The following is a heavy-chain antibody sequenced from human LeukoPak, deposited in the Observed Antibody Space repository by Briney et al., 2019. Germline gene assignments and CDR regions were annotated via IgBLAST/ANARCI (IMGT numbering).Heavy chain of an antibody. CDR3: ARDLYGGFDY. CDR1: GGSISSYY. CDR2: IYYSGST. V-gene: IGHV4-59*01. D-gene: IGHD4-23*01. J-gene: IGHJ4*02. Sequence: SETLSLTCTVSGGSISSYYWSWIRQPPGKGLEWIGYIYYSGSTNYNPSLKSRVTISVDTSKNQFSLKLSSVTAADTAVYYCARDLYGGFDYSGQGTLVTVSS.